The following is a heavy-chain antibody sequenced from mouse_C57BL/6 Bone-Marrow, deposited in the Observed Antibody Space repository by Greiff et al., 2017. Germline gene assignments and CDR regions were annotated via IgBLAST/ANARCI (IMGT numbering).Heavy chain of an antibody. CDR1: GYAFSSYW. D-gene: IGHD1-1*01. Sequence: QVQLQQSGAELVKPGASVKISCKASGYAFSSYWMNWVKQRPGKGLEWIGQIYPGDGDTNYNGKFKGKATLTADKSSSTAYMQLRSLTSEDSAVYCCARARYYYGSSWHWYFDVWGTGTTVTVSS. CDR2: IYPGDGDT. CDR3: ARARYYYGSSWHWYFDV. J-gene: IGHJ1*03. V-gene: IGHV1-80*01.